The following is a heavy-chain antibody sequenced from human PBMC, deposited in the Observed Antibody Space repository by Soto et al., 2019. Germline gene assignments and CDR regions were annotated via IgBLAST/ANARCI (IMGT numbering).Heavy chain of an antibody. J-gene: IGHJ4*02. CDR3: ARDESWELPYFDY. V-gene: IGHV3-30-3*01. CDR2: ISYDGSNK. D-gene: IGHD1-26*01. CDR1: GFTFSSYA. Sequence: GGSLRLSCAASGFTFSSYAMHWVRQAPGKGLEWVAVISYDGSNKYYADSVKGRFTISRDNSKNTLYLQMNSLRAEDTAVYYCARDESWELPYFDYWGQGTLVTVSS.